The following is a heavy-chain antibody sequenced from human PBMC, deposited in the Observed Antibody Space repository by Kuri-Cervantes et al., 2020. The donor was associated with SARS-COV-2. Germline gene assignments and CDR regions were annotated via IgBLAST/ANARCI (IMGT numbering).Heavy chain of an antibody. J-gene: IGHJ4*02. CDR3: ATSFTVCGGCSFDY. CDR1: GYTFTGYY. V-gene: IGHV1-69*10. Sequence: SVKVSCKASGYTFTGYYMHWVRQAPGQGLEGMGGIIPIFGIANYAQKVQGRVTITADKSTSTAYMELSSLRSEDTAVYYCATSFTVCGGCSFDYWGQGTLVTVSS. D-gene: IGHD2-21*01. CDR2: IIPIFGIA.